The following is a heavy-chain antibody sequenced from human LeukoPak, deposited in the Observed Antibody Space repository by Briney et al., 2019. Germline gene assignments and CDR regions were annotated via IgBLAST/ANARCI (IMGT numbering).Heavy chain of an antibody. V-gene: IGHV1-18*04. CDR1: GYTFTSYY. CDR2: ISAYNGHT. D-gene: IGHD1-26*01. Sequence: ASVKVSCKASGYTFTSYYMHWVRQAPGQGLEWMGWISAYNGHTNYAQKFQGRVTMTTDTSTSAAYMELRSLVSDDTAVYYCARGTWEAAARPYSFDTWGEGTLVTVTS. J-gene: IGHJ4*02. CDR3: ARGTWEAAARPYSFDT.